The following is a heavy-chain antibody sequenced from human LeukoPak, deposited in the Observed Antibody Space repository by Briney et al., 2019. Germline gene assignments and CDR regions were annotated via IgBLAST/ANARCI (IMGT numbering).Heavy chain of an antibody. Sequence: ASVKVSCKASGYTFTSYGISWVRQAPGQGLEWMGWISAYNGNTNYAQKLQGRVTMTTDTSTSTAYMELRSLRSDDTAVYYCARAILRGTAPYYFDYWGRGTLVTVSS. CDR2: ISAYNGNT. V-gene: IGHV1-18*04. D-gene: IGHD6-13*01. J-gene: IGHJ4*02. CDR3: ARAILRGTAPYYFDY. CDR1: GYTFTSYG.